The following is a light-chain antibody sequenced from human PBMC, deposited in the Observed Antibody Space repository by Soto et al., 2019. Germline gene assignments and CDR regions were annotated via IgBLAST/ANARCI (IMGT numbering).Light chain of an antibody. CDR1: QSVSSN. CDR2: GAS. J-gene: IGKJ1*01. V-gene: IGKV3-15*01. CDR3: QQYNNWPPAWT. Sequence: EIVMTQSPATLSVSPGERATLSCRASQSVSSNLAWYQQKPGQAPRLLIYGASTRATGIPARFSGSGSGTEFTLTISSLQSEDVAVYYCQQYNNWPPAWTFGKGPRWKSN.